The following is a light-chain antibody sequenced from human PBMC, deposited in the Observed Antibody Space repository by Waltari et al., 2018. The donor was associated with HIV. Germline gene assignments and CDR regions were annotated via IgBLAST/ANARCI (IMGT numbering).Light chain of an antibody. CDR1: TSNIGSNY. CDR3: ATWDDSRVV. J-gene: IGLJ2*01. CDR2: RNN. Sequence: QSVLTQPPSASGTPGQRVTIYCSGSTSNIGSNYVYWYQHLPGTAPKLLIYRNNQRPSGVPDRFSGSKSGTSASLAISGLRSEDEADYYCATWDDSRVVFGGGTKLTVL. V-gene: IGLV1-47*01.